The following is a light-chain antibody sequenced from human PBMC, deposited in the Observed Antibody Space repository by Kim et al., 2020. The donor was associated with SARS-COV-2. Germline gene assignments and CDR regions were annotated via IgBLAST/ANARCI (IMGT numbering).Light chain of an antibody. Sequence: PASVGDTVTFSCRASQSVVLWLAWYQHRPGQVPRLLIHKSSGSHPGVPSRFVGGGSGTHFTLTISSLQPSDFATYYCQQYASHSTFGPGTKVDIK. J-gene: IGKJ3*01. CDR1: QSVVLW. CDR3: QQYASHST. CDR2: KSS. V-gene: IGKV1-5*03.